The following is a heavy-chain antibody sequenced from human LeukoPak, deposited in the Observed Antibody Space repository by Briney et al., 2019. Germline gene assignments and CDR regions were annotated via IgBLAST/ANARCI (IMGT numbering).Heavy chain of an antibody. CDR1: AFIFSGHW. CDR2: IKQDGSEK. V-gene: IGHV3-7*03. J-gene: IGHJ4*02. D-gene: IGHD2-8*01. CDR3: ARRRGMGSLDY. Sequence: GGSLRLSCEGSAFIFSGHWMSWVRQAPGKGLEWVANIKQDGSEKYYVDSVKGRFTISRDNAKNSLYLQMDSLRAEDTAMYYCARRRGMGSLDYWGQGTLVTASS.